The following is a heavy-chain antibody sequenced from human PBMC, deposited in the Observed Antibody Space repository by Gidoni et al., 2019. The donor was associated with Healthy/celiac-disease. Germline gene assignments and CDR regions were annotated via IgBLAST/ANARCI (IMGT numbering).Heavy chain of an antibody. V-gene: IGHV3-23*01. CDR3: ARGGNCGGDCYSRPRYFDY. J-gene: IGHJ4*02. D-gene: IGHD2-21*02. CDR2: ISGGGGST. Sequence: EVQLLESGGGLVQPGGSLRRSCAASGFTFSSYAMSWVRQAPGKGLEWVSAISGGGGSTYYADSVKGRFTISRDNSKNTLYLQMNSLRAEDTAVYYCARGGNCGGDCYSRPRYFDYWGQGTLVTVSS. CDR1: GFTFSSYA.